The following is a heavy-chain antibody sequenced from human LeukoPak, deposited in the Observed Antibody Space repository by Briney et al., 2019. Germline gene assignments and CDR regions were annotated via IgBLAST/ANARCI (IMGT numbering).Heavy chain of an antibody. Sequence: PGGSLRLSCAASGFTFSSYSMNWVRQARGKGLEWVSCISSSSSYIYYADSVKGRFTISRDNAKNSLYLQMNSLRAEDTAVYYCARDLPPDSTTEDAFDIWGQGTMVTVSS. CDR3: ARDLPPDSTTEDAFDI. V-gene: IGHV3-21*01. D-gene: IGHD4-17*01. J-gene: IGHJ3*02. CDR2: ISSSSSYI. CDR1: GFTFSSYS.